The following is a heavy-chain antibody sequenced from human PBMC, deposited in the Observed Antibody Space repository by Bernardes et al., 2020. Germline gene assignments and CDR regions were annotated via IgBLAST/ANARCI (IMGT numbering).Heavy chain of an antibody. CDR2: INHSGST. CDR1: GGSFSGYY. D-gene: IGHD2-2*02. J-gene: IGHJ3*02. Sequence: PESLSLTCAVYGGSFSGYYCSWIRQPPGKGLEWIGEINHSGSTNYNPSLKSRVTISVDTSKNQFSLKLSSVTAADTAVYYCARGGYQLLYGAFDIWGQGTMVTVSS. CDR3: ARGGYQLLYGAFDI. V-gene: IGHV4-34*01.